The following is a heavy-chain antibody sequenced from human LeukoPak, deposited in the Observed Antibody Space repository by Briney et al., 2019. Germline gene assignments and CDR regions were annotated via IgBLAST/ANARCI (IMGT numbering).Heavy chain of an antibody. CDR1: GYTFTSYA. CDR3: AREIWFGESAFDY. Sequence: ASVKVSCKASGYTFTSYAMHWVRQAPGQRLEWMGWINAGNGNTKYSPKFQGRVTITRVTSASTAYMELSSLRSEDTAVYYCAREIWFGESAFDYWGQGTLVTVSS. CDR2: INAGNGNT. D-gene: IGHD3-10*01. J-gene: IGHJ4*02. V-gene: IGHV1-3*01.